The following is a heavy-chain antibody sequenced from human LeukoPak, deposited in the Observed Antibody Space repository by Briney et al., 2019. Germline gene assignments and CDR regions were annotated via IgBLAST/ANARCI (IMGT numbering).Heavy chain of an antibody. CDR3: AKEAGYNSFDY. D-gene: IGHD5-24*01. J-gene: IGHJ4*02. CDR2: IYSSGST. V-gene: IGHV4-59*01. CDR1: GGSINSNY. Sequence: SETLSLTCTVSGGSINSNYWSWIRQPPGKGLEWIGYIYSSGSTNYNPSLKSRATISVDTSKNQFSLKLNSVTAADTAVYYCAKEAGYNSFDYWGQGTLVTASS.